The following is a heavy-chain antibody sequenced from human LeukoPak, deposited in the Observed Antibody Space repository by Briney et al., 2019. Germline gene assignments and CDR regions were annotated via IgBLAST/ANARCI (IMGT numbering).Heavy chain of an antibody. D-gene: IGHD5-18*01. CDR2: IYTSGST. J-gene: IGHJ6*03. CDR3: AREYRRHDYYYYYYMDV. Sequence: KPSETLSLTCTVSGGSISSYYWSWIRQPSGKGLEWIGYIYTSGSTNYNPSLKSRVTMSVDTSKNQFSLKLSSVTAADTAVYYCAREYRRHDYYYYYYMDVWGKGTTVTVSS. V-gene: IGHV4-4*09. CDR1: GGSISSYY.